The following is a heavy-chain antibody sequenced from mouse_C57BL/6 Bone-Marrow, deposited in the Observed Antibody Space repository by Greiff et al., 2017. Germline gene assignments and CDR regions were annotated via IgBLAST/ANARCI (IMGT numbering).Heavy chain of an antibody. D-gene: IGHD2-3*01. J-gene: IGHJ1*03. CDR1: GYTFTSYN. CDR3: ARYDGYHAVWYFDV. CDR2: IYPGNGDT. Sequence: QVQLQQSGAELVRPGASVKMSCKASGYTFTSYNMHWVKQTPRQGLEWIGAIYPGNGDTSYNQTFKGKATLPVDKSSSTAYMQLISLTSEDSSFYFCARYDGYHAVWYFDVWGTGTTVTVSS. V-gene: IGHV1-12*01.